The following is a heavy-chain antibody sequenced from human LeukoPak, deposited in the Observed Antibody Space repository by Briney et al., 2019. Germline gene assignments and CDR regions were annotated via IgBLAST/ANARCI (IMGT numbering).Heavy chain of an antibody. CDR3: ARDNYGANRPDYFDY. V-gene: IGHV4-4*07. J-gene: IGHJ4*02. D-gene: IGHD4-23*01. Sequence: PSETLSLTCTVSGGSISSYYWSWIRQPAGKGLEWIGRIYTSGSTNYNPSLKSRVTMSVDTSKNQFSLKLSSVTAADTAVYYCARDNYGANRPDYFDYWGQGTLVTVSS. CDR1: GGSISSYY. CDR2: IYTSGST.